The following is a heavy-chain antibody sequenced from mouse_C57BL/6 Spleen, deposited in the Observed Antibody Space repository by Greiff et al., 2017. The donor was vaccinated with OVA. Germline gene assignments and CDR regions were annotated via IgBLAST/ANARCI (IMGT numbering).Heavy chain of an antibody. CDR3: ARRGSSFAWFAY. CDR2: INPNNGGT. V-gene: IGHV1-18*01. Sequence: EVKLVESGPELVKPGASVKIPCKASGYTFTDYNMDWVKQSHGKSLEWIGDINPNNGGTIYNQKFKGKATLTVDKSSSTAYMELRSLTSEDTAVYYCARRGSSFAWFAYWGQGTLVTVSA. CDR1: GYTFTDYN. J-gene: IGHJ3*01. D-gene: IGHD1-1*01.